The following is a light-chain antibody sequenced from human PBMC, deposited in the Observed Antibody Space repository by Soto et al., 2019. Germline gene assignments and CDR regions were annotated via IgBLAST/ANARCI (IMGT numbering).Light chain of an antibody. J-gene: IGLJ3*02. V-gene: IGLV7-43*01. CDR1: TGAVITNYF. CDR2: NTS. CDR3: LLYYRGTWV. Sequence: QAVVTQEPSVTVSPGGTVTVTCASSTGAVITNYFANWFQQKPGQAPRALIYNTSDKLSWTPARFSGSVLGDKAALTLSGVQPEDEADYYCLLYYRGTWVFGGGTKLTVL.